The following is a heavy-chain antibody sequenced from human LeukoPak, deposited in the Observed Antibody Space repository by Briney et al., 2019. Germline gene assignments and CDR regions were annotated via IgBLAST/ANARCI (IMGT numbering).Heavy chain of an antibody. D-gene: IGHD3-9*01. CDR3: ATDHKGFLTGYSGFDY. Sequence: ASVKVSCKVSGYTLTKLSMHWVRQAPGKGLEWMGGFDPEDGETIYAQKFQGRVTMTEDTSTDTAYMELSSLRSEDTAVYYCATDHKGFLTGYSGFDYWGQGTLVTVSS. V-gene: IGHV1-24*01. J-gene: IGHJ4*02. CDR2: FDPEDGET. CDR1: GYTLTKLS.